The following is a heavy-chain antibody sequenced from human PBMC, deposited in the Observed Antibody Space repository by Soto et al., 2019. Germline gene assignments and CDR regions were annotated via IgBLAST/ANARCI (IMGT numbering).Heavy chain of an antibody. D-gene: IGHD2-15*01. CDR2: ISYDGSNK. J-gene: IGHJ3*02. CDR1: GFTFSSYA. CDR3: ARDQGEWWYLRDAFDI. Sequence: QVQLVESGGGVVQPGRSLRLSCAASGFTFSSYAMHWVRQAPGKGLEWVAVISYDGSNKYYADSVKGRFTISRDNSKNTLYLQMISLRAEDTAVYYCARDQGEWWYLRDAFDIWGQGTMVTVSS. V-gene: IGHV3-30-3*01.